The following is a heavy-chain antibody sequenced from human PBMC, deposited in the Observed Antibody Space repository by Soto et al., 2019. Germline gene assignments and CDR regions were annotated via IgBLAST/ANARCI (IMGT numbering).Heavy chain of an antibody. D-gene: IGHD6-13*01. CDR3: ARGVVTPAAGNWFDP. V-gene: IGHV4-4*07. CDR2: IYTSGST. Sequence: SETLSLTCTVSGGSISSYYWSWIRQPAGKGLEWIGRIYTSGSTNYNPSLKSRVTMSVDTSKNQFSLKLSSVTAADTAVYYCARGVVTPAAGNWFDPWGQGTLVTVSS. CDR1: GGSISSYY. J-gene: IGHJ5*02.